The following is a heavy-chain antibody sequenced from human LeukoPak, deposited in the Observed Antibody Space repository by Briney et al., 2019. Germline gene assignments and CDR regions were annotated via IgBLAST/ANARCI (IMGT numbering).Heavy chain of an antibody. Sequence: SETLSLTCTVSGGSISSYYCNWIRQPAGKGLEWIGRIYANGATTYNPSLESRVTMSVDTSKNQFSVKLTSVTAADTAVYYCARCEGILTGYKGCYYGMDVWGQGTTVAVSS. D-gene: IGHD3-9*01. CDR3: ARCEGILTGYKGCYYGMDV. CDR1: GGSISSYY. J-gene: IGHJ6*02. CDR2: IYANGAT. V-gene: IGHV4-4*07.